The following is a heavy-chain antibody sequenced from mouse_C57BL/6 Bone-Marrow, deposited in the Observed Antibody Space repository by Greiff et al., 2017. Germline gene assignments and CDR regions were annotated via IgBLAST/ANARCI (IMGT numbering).Heavy chain of an antibody. Sequence: EVKVVESGGDLVKPGGSLKLSCAASGFTFSSYGMSWVRQTPDKRLEWVATISSGGSYTYSPDSVKGRFTISRDNAKNTLYLQMSSLKSEDTAMYYCARQITTVVAHYYAMDYWGQGTSVTVSS. CDR1: GFTFSSYG. D-gene: IGHD1-1*01. CDR2: ISSGGSYT. CDR3: ARQITTVVAHYYAMDY. V-gene: IGHV5-6*01. J-gene: IGHJ4*01.